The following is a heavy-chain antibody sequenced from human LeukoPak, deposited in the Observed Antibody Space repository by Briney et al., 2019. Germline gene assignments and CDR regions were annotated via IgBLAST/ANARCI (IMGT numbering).Heavy chain of an antibody. CDR2: IGVYNGKT. Sequence: GASVKVSCKASGYTFTSNGISWVRQAPGQGLEWMAWIGVYNGKTNYAQKFQGRVTMTTDTSTSTVYMELRSLRSDDTAMYYCARVGTTGRYYVDYWGQGTLVTVSS. CDR3: ARVGTTGRYYVDY. D-gene: IGHD1-26*01. V-gene: IGHV1-18*01. J-gene: IGHJ4*02. CDR1: GYTFTSNG.